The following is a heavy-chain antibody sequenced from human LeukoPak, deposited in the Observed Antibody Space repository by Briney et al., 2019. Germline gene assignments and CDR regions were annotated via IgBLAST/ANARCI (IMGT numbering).Heavy chain of an antibody. J-gene: IGHJ4*02. Sequence: SETLSLTCAVYGGSFSGYYWSWIRQPPGKGLEWIGSIYYSGSTYYNPSLKSRVTISVDTSKNQFSLKLSSVTAADTAVYYCARRARIVVAVVDYWGQGTLVTVSS. CDR3: ARRARIVVAVVDY. CDR1: GGSFSGYY. D-gene: IGHD3-22*01. CDR2: IYYSGST. V-gene: IGHV4-34*01.